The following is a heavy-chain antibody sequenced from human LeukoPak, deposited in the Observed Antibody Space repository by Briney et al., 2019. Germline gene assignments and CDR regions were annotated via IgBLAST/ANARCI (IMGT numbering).Heavy chain of an antibody. D-gene: IGHD5-24*01. CDR2: INHSGST. Sequence: SETLSLTCAVYGGSFSGYYWSWIRQPPGKGLEWIGEINHSGSTNYNPSLKSRVTISVDTSKNQFSLNLSSVTAADTAVYYCARHSIMATILHYYYYMDVWGKGTTVTISS. CDR3: ARHSIMATILHYYYYMDV. V-gene: IGHV4-34*01. CDR1: GGSFSGYY. J-gene: IGHJ6*03.